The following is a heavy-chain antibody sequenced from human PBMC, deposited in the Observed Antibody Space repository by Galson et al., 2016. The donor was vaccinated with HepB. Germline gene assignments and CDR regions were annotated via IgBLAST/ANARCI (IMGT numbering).Heavy chain of an antibody. Sequence: SLRLSCAASGFTFSNYDMHWVRPATGKGLEWVSAIGAAGDTYYPGSVKGRFTISRENANNSLYLHMNSLRAGDTAVYYCAREGGCSGGRCHNAAFDIWGQGTMVTVSS. D-gene: IGHD2-15*01. CDR2: IGAAGDT. V-gene: IGHV3-13*01. J-gene: IGHJ3*02. CDR3: AREGGCSGGRCHNAAFDI. CDR1: GFTFSNYD.